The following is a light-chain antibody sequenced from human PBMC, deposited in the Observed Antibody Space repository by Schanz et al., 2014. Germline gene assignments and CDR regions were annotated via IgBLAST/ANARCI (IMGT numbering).Light chain of an antibody. J-gene: IGKJ1*01. CDR1: QSVGSN. CDR2: GAS. V-gene: IGKV3-15*01. CDR3: QQYDNWPWT. Sequence: EIVMTQSPATLSVSPGERATLSCRASQSVGSNLAWYQHKPGQAPRLLIYGASTRATGIPARFSGSGSGTEFTLTINSLQSEDFAVYYCQQYDNWPWTFGQGTKVEIK.